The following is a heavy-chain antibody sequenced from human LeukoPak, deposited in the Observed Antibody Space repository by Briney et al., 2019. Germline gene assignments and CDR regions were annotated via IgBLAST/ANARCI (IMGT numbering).Heavy chain of an antibody. CDR3: ARRRGGSNHWYPDY. CDR1: GYTFTSYD. V-gene: IGHV1-8*01. CDR2: MNPNSGNT. Sequence: GASVKVSCKASGYTFTSYDINWVRQATGQGLEWMGWMNPNSGNTGFAQKFQGRVTLTRNTSMNTAYMELSSLTSDDTAVYYCARRRGGSNHWYPDYWGQGTLVTVSS. D-gene: IGHD3-10*01. J-gene: IGHJ4*02.